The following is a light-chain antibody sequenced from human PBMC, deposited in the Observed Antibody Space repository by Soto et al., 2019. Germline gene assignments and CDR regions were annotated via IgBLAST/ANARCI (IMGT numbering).Light chain of an antibody. Sequence: DIQMTQSPSTLSASVGDRVTITCRASQSISNWLAWYQQKPWKAPNLLIYKASSLQSGVPTRFSGSGSGTEFTLTISSLQPDDFATYYCQQYNSYPYTFGQGTKLEI. CDR3: QQYNSYPYT. CDR1: QSISNW. V-gene: IGKV1-5*03. CDR2: KAS. J-gene: IGKJ2*01.